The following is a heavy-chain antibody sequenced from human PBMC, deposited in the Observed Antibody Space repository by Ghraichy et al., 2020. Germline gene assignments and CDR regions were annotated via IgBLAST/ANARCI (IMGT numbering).Heavy chain of an antibody. Sequence: SCAASGFSFSDYYMTWIRQAPGKGPEWVAYISGSSSFTNYADSVKGRFTISRDNVKKSLFLQMNSLRAEDTAVYYCARNEYNYTYNPYDYWGQGTLVAVSS. D-gene: IGHD1-1*01. CDR3: ARNEYNYTYNPYDY. CDR2: ISGSSSFT. V-gene: IGHV3-11*06. CDR1: GFSFSDYY. J-gene: IGHJ4*02.